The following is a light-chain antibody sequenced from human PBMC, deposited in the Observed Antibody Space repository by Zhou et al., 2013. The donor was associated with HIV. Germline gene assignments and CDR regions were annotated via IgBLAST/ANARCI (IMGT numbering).Light chain of an antibody. CDR1: QNVLHSNGYNY. CDR3: MQALQSPYT. CDR2: EAS. J-gene: IGKJ2*01. V-gene: IGKV2-28*01. Sequence: EIVLTQSPLSLPVTPGEPASISCRSDQNVLHSNGYNYLDWYLQRPGQSPQLLIYEASSLESGVPSRFSGSVSGTDFTLKVSRVEADDVGVYYCMQALQSPYTFGQGTKLEI.